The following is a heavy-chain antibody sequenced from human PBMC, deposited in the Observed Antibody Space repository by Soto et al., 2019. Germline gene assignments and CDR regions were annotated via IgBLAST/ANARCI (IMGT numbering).Heavy chain of an antibody. Sequence: SATLSLPCTVSGGSISSYYWSWIRQPPGKGLEWIGFISYSAITNYNPSLKSRVTISVDTAKNQFSLTLTSVTAAATAVYYCARSLYSGSYTNWFDPWGQGTLVTVSS. CDR1: GGSISSYY. CDR3: ARSLYSGSYTNWFDP. J-gene: IGHJ5*02. CDR2: ISYSAIT. V-gene: IGHV4-59*01. D-gene: IGHD1-26*01.